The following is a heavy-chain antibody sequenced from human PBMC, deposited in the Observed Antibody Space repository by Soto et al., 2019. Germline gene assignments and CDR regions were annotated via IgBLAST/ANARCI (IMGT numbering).Heavy chain of an antibody. V-gene: IGHV4-59*01. D-gene: IGHD6-13*01. CDR1: GDSISNYY. CDR3: GRDQGIASSGPFDY. CDR2: IYHSGNT. Sequence: SETLSLTCTVSGDSISNYYWSWIRQAPGKGLEWIGFIYHSGNTNYNPSLKSRVTMSIDTSKSQFSLKLNSVTAADTAVYYCGRDQGIASSGPFDYWGPGTLVTVSS. J-gene: IGHJ4*02.